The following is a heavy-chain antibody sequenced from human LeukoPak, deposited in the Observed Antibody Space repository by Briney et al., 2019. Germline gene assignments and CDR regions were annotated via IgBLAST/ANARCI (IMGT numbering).Heavy chain of an antibody. Sequence: SETLSLTCTVSGGSISSYYWSWIRQPPGKGLEWIGYIYYSGSTNYNPSLKSRVTISVDTSKNQFSLKLSSVTAADTAVYYCARGTAGYNWFDPWGQGTLVTVSS. J-gene: IGHJ5*02. D-gene: IGHD6-13*01. CDR2: IYYSGST. CDR1: GGSISSYY. V-gene: IGHV4-59*01. CDR3: ARGTAGYNWFDP.